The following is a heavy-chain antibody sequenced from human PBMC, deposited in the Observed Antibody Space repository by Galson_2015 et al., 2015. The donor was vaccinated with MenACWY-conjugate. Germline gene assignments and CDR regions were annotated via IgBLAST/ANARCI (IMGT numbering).Heavy chain of an antibody. Sequence: SLRLSCAASGFIFSSYGMHWVRQAPGKGLEWMAGIKHDGSKKSYADSVKGRFTISRDNSKNTLYLQMNSLRADDTAVYYCAKDLSAPYSPLAHLFDNDVWGKATTGTVPP. D-gene: IGHD6-13*01. J-gene: IGHJ6*04. CDR1: GFIFSSYG. CDR2: IKHDGSKK. CDR3: AKDLSAPYSPLAHLFDNDV. V-gene: IGHV3-30*18.